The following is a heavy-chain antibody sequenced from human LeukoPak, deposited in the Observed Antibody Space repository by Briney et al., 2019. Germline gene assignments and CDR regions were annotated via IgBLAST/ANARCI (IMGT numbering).Heavy chain of an antibody. V-gene: IGHV1-2*02. D-gene: IGHD1-26*01. Sequence: ASVKVSCKASGYTFTGYYMHWVRQAPGQGFEWMGWINPNSGGTNYAQKFQGRVTMTRDTSISTAYMELSRLRSDDTAVYYCARGSRGTTRYYFDYWGQGTLVTVSS. CDR2: INPNSGGT. CDR1: GYTFTGYY. CDR3: ARGSRGTTRYYFDY. J-gene: IGHJ4*02.